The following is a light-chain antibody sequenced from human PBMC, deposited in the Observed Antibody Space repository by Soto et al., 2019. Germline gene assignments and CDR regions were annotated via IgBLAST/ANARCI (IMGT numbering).Light chain of an antibody. Sequence: VLTQSPAPLSVSPGGRAALACKTSQSISDTLACYQQQPGQAPRLLVYGASRRATGFPARFIGSRSWRDFSLTISSLQSEDYAVYYYQQYGSSHPWTFGQGTKVDIK. V-gene: IGKV3-15*01. J-gene: IGKJ1*01. CDR1: QSISDT. CDR3: QQYGSSHPWT. CDR2: GAS.